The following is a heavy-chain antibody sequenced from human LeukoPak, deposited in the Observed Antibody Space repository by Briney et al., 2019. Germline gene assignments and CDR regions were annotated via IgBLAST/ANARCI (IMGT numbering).Heavy chain of an antibody. V-gene: IGHV1-18*01. CDR1: GYTFTSYG. Sequence: GASVKVSCKASGYTFTSYGISWVRQAPGQGLEWMGWISAYNGNTNYAQKLQGRVTMTTDTSTSTAYMELRSLRSDDTAVYYCARVTIFGVVIGPFDPWGQGTLVTVSS. J-gene: IGHJ5*02. CDR3: ARVTIFGVVIGPFDP. CDR2: ISAYNGNT. D-gene: IGHD3-3*01.